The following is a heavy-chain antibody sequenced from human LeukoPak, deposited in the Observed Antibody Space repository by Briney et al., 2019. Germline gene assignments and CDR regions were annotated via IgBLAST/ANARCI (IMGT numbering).Heavy chain of an antibody. CDR3: AKMMLSSSDAHFDY. J-gene: IGHJ4*02. D-gene: IGHD6-6*01. CDR1: GFTFSSYA. Sequence: PGGSLRLSCAASGFTFSSYAMSWVRQAPGKGLEWVSAISGSGGSTYYADSVKGRFTISRDNSKNTLYLQMNSLRAEDTDVYYCAKMMLSSSDAHFDYWGQGTLVTVSS. CDR2: ISGSGGST. V-gene: IGHV3-23*01.